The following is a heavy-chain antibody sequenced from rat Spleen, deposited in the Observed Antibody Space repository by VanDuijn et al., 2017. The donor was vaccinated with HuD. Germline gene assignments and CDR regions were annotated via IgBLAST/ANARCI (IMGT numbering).Heavy chain of an antibody. J-gene: IGHJ2*01. V-gene: IGHV2-1*01. CDR1: GFSLTSNS. CDR2: LWTGGST. D-gene: IGHD3-4*01. Sequence: QVQLKESGPGLVQPSQTLSLTCTVSGFSLTSNSVSWVRQPPGKGLEWMGVLWTGGSTAYNSLLKSRLSITRDISKSQVFLEMNSLQTEDTATYYCARANRETYAHFDYWGQGVMVTVSS. CDR3: ARANRETYAHFDY.